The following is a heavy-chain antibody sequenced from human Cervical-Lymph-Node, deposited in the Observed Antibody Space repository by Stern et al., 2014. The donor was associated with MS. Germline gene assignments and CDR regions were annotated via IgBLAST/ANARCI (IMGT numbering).Heavy chain of an antibody. J-gene: IGHJ4*02. CDR3: ARSDRLWGSFDY. Sequence: VQLVESGPGLAKPSQTLSLTCTVSGDSISSTGYYWSWIRQHPGKGPEWIGYIHYRGSTYYNPSLKSRGTISVDTSKNQFSLKLTSVTAADTALYYCARSDRLWGSFDYWGQGSLVTVSS. V-gene: IGHV4-31*03. D-gene: IGHD3-16*01. CDR2: IHYRGST. CDR1: GDSISSTGYY.